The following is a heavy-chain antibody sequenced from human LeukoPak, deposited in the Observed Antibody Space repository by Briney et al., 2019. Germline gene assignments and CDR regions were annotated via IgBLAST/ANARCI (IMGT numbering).Heavy chain of an antibody. D-gene: IGHD3-3*01. Sequence: ASVKVSCKASGYTFTSYDINWVRQATGQGLEWMGWMNPNSGNTGYAQKFQGRVTMTRNTSISTAYMELSSPRSEDTAVYYCARGRLSDDLEWLLPVPFDPWGQGTLVTVSS. CDR1: GYTFTSYD. J-gene: IGHJ5*02. CDR3: ARGRLSDDLEWLLPVPFDP. CDR2: MNPNSGNT. V-gene: IGHV1-8*01.